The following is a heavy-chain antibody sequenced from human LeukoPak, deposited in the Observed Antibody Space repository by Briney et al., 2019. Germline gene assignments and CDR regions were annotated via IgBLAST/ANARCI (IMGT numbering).Heavy chain of an antibody. CDR2: IKQDGSEK. Sequence: GGSLRLSCAVSGFTFSNHWMTWVRQAPGKGLEWVANIKQDGSEKYYVDSVKGRFTISRDNAKNSLFLQMNSLRVEDTAVYYCARPASRVFAYWGQGTLVTASS. CDR1: GFTFSNHW. CDR3: ARPASRVFAY. J-gene: IGHJ4*02. V-gene: IGHV3-7*01.